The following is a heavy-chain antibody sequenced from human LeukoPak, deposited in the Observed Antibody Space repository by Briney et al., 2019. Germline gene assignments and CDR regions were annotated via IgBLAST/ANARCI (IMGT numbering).Heavy chain of an antibody. CDR1: GYTFTSYW. CDR3: ARRESSSYGLDV. V-gene: IGHV5-51*01. J-gene: IGHJ6*02. Sequence: GESLNISCKGSGYTFTSYWLGWVRQLPGKGLEWMGIIYPGDSDTRYSPSFQGQVTISADRSISTAYLQWSTLEASDTAMYYCARRESSSYGLDVWGQGTTVTVSS. CDR2: IYPGDSDT. D-gene: IGHD6-13*01.